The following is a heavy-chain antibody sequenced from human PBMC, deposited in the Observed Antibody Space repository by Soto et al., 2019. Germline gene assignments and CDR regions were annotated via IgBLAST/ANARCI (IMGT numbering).Heavy chain of an antibody. CDR1: GYTLTSNA. J-gene: IGHJ4*02. D-gene: IGHD3-9*01. CDR3: ASGRRYFDWLY. CDR2: ISGYNGNT. Sequence: QVQLVQSGAEVKKPGAAVKVSCKASGYTLTSNAISWVRQAPGQGLEWMGWISGYNGNTNYAQKLQGRVTMTTDTSTSTAYMELRSLRFDDTAVYYYASGRRYFDWLYWGQGTLVTVSS. V-gene: IGHV1-18*01.